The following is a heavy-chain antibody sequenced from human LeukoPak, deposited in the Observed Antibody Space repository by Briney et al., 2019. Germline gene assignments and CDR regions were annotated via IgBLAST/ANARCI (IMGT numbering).Heavy chain of an antibody. CDR1: GYTFTTSG. D-gene: IGHD2-2*01. CDR2: INVYNGNT. CDR3: ARGLVVPAAMGEFDY. V-gene: IGHV1-18*01. Sequence: ASVKDSCKASGYTFTTSGINWVRQAPGQGLEWMGCINVYNGNTNYAQKFQGRITMTRDTSTNTAYMELRSLKSDDTAVYYCARGLVVPAAMGEFDYWGQGTLIAVSS. J-gene: IGHJ4*02.